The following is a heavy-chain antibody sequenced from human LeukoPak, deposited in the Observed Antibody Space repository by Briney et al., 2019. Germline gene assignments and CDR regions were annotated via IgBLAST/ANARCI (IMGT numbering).Heavy chain of an antibody. CDR1: GFTFSSYA. D-gene: IGHD6-13*01. V-gene: IGHV3-23*01. Sequence: GGSLRLSCAASGFTFSSYAMSWVRQAPGKGLEWVSAISGSGAGTDYADSVKGRFTISRDNSKSTLYLQMNSLRAEDTVVYYCAKFRSSSWYEGFDYWGQGTLVTVSS. J-gene: IGHJ4*02. CDR2: ISGSGAGT. CDR3: AKFRSSSWYEGFDY.